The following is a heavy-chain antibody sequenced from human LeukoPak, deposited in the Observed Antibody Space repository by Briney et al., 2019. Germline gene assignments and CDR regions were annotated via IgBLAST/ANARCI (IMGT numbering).Heavy chain of an antibody. Sequence: ASVKVSCKASGGTVSRYAISWVRQAPGQGLEWMGGIIPIFGTANYAQKFQGRVTITADESTSTAYMELSSLRSEDTAVYYCARDPVAGTNVYWGQGTLVTVSS. CDR2: IIPIFGTA. D-gene: IGHD6-19*01. J-gene: IGHJ4*02. V-gene: IGHV1-69*13. CDR3: ARDPVAGTNVY. CDR1: GGTVSRYA.